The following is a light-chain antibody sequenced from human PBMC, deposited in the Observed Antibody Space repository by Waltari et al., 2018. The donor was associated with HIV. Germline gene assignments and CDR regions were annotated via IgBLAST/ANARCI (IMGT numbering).Light chain of an antibody. CDR3: NSRDSSGSHP. J-gene: IGLJ2*01. V-gene: IGLV3-19*01. CDR2: GTN. Sequence: SELTQDPAVSVALGQTVRITCQGDSLRNYYASWYQQHPGQAPVVVIYGTNNRPSGIQELLSGSSSGNTASLTITGAQAEDEADYYCNSRDSSGSHPFGGGTKLTVL. CDR1: SLRNYY.